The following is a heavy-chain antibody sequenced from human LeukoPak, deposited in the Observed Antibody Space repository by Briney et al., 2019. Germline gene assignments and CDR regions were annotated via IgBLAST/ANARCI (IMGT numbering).Heavy chain of an antibody. J-gene: IGHJ6*02. Sequence: PSETLSLTRTVSGASISGFYWSWIRQPAGKGLEWIGRLYTSGSTNYNPSLKSRVTMSVDTSKSQFSLKLDSVTAADTAVYYCARETYYYASGSYSDYYAMDVWGQGTTVTVSS. D-gene: IGHD3-10*01. CDR1: GASISGFY. CDR2: LYTSGST. CDR3: ARETYYYASGSYSDYYAMDV. V-gene: IGHV4-4*07.